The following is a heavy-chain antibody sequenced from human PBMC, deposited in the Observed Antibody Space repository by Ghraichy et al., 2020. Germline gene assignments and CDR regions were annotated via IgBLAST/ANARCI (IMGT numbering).Heavy chain of an antibody. D-gene: IGHD3-22*01. CDR3: ARHLGRWLLDGEDAFDI. Sequence: ETLSLTCTVSGGLISSFSYYWGWIRQPPGKGLEWIGSLYYSGHTYYNPSLRSRVTISVDTSKNHFSLKLSSVTAEDTAVYYCARHLGRWLLDGEDAFDIWGQGTMVTVSS. CDR1: GGLISSFSYY. CDR2: LYYSGHT. V-gene: IGHV4-39*01. J-gene: IGHJ3*02.